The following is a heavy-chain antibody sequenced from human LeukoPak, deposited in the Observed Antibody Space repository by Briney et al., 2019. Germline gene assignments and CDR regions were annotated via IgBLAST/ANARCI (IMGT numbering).Heavy chain of an antibody. V-gene: IGHV3-74*01. CDR3: ARAGRQCSSTSCYVYYYGMDV. Sequence: GGSLRLSCVASGFTFSSYWMHWVRQAPGKGLVWVSRVNSDGSSTNYAASVKGRFTISRDNAKNTLYLQMNSLRAEDTAVYYCARAGRQCSSTSCYVYYYGMDVWGQGTTVTVSS. CDR1: GFTFSSYW. J-gene: IGHJ6*02. CDR2: VNSDGSST. D-gene: IGHD2-2*01.